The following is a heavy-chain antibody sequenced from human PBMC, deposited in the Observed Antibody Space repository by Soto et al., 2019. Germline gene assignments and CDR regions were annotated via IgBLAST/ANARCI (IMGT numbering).Heavy chain of an antibody. CDR3: ARVVLVGATPDYFDH. D-gene: IGHD1-26*01. CDR2: LYSGGTT. CDR1: GFTVSRNF. V-gene: IGHV3-53*01. Sequence: EVQLVESGGGLSQPGGSLRLSCAVSGFTVSRNFMSWIRQAPGKGLQWVSILYSGGTTYYTDSVKGRFTISGDNSKNTVYLQMNSLRVEDTATYYCARVVLVGATPDYFDHWGQGTLVSVSS. J-gene: IGHJ4*01.